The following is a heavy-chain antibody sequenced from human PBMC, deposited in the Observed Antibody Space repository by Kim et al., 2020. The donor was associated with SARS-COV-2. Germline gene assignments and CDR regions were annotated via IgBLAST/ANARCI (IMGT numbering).Heavy chain of an antibody. Sequence: SETLSLTCTVSGGSISSGGYYWSWIRQHPGKGLEWIGYIYYSGSTYYNPSLKSRVTISVDTSKNQFSLKLSSVTAADTALYYCARGNYYDSGGYCHFDYWGQGTLVTVSS. V-gene: IGHV4-31*03. D-gene: IGHD3-22*01. CDR1: GGSISSGGYY. CDR3: ARGNYYDSGGYCHFDY. CDR2: IYYSGST. J-gene: IGHJ4*02.